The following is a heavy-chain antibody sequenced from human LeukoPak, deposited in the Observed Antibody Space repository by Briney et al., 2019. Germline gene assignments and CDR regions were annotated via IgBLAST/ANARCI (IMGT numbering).Heavy chain of an antibody. Sequence: PSETLSLTCTVSGGSISSYYWSWIRPPAGKGLEWIGRIYTSGSTNYNPSLKSRVTMSVDTSKNQFSLKLSSVTAADTAVYYCARESWSGWYYYYYYMDVWGKGITVTISS. V-gene: IGHV4-4*07. J-gene: IGHJ6*03. D-gene: IGHD3-3*01. CDR3: ARESWSGWYYYYYYMDV. CDR2: IYTSGST. CDR1: GGSISSYY.